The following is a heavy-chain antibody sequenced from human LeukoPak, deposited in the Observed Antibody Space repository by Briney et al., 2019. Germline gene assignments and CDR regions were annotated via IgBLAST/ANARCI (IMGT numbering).Heavy chain of an antibody. CDR3: AKGGYGDRSWGFHY. D-gene: IGHD4-17*01. J-gene: IGHJ4*02. Sequence: PGGSLRLSCAASGFTFSSYAMSWVRQAPGKGLEWVSATSGNGGSIYYGDSVKGRFTISRDNSKNTLYLQMNSLRVEDTAVYYCAKGGYGDRSWGFHYWGQGTLVTVSS. CDR1: GFTFSSYA. V-gene: IGHV3-23*01. CDR2: TSGNGGSI.